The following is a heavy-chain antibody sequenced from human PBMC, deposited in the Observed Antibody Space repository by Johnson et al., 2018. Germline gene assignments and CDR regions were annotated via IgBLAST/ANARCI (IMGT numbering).Heavy chain of an antibody. V-gene: IGHV3-72*01. J-gene: IGHJ2*01. Sequence: VQLVESGGGLVQPGGSLRLSCAASGFTFSDHYMDWVRQAPGKGLDWVGRMRNEVNSYNIEYAASVRGRFTISRDDPNNSVYRQIKSLRTEDTAVYDCARELRRTWYVALWGRGTRVTVSS. CDR3: ARELRRTWYVAL. CDR1: GFTFSDHY. CDR2: MRNEVNSYNI. D-gene: IGHD6-25*01.